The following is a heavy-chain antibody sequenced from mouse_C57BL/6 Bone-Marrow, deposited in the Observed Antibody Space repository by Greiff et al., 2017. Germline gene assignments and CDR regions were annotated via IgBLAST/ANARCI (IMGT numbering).Heavy chain of an antibody. CDR1: GYTFTSYW. Sequence: QVQLQQPGAELVKPGASVKMSCKASGYTFTSYWITWVKQRPGQGLEWIGDIYPGSGSNNYNEKFKSKATLTVDTSSSTAYMQLSRLTSEDSAVYSCARPYYSNYWYFDVWGTGTTVTVSS. D-gene: IGHD2-5*01. V-gene: IGHV1-55*01. CDR3: ARPYYSNYWYFDV. CDR2: IYPGSGSN. J-gene: IGHJ1*03.